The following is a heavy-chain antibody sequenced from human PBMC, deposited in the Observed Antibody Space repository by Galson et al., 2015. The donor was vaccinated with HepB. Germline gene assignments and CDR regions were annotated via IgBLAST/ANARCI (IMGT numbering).Heavy chain of an antibody. CDR3: ARVPVAGLYYFDY. CDR2: IRNKASSFTT. J-gene: IGHJ4*02. V-gene: IGHV3-72*01. Sequence: SLRLSCAASGFTFSDYYMDWVRQAPGKGLEWVGHIRNKASSFTTEYAASVKGRVTISRDDSKNSLYLQMNSLKTEDTAVYYCARVPVAGLYYFDYWGQGTLVTVSS. CDR1: GFTFSDYY. D-gene: IGHD6-19*01.